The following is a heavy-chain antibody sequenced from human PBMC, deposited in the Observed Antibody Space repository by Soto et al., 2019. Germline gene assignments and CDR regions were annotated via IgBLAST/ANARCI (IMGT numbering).Heavy chain of an antibody. V-gene: IGHV3-23*01. D-gene: IGHD2-15*01. CDR2: ISGSGGST. CDR1: GFTFSSYA. Sequence: EVQLLESGGGLVQPGGSLRLSCAASGFTFSSYAMSWVRQAPGKGLEWVSAISGSGGSTYYADSVKGRFTISRDNSKNTLYLQMNSLRAEDTAVYYCAKDCVGSCYSGPNFDYRGQGTLVTVSS. J-gene: IGHJ4*02. CDR3: AKDCVGSCYSGPNFDY.